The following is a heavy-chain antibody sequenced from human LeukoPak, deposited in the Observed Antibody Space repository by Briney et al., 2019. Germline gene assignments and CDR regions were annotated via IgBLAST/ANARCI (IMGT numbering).Heavy chain of an antibody. Sequence: KPSETLSLTCTVSGGSISSSSYYWGWIRQPPGKGLEWIGSIYHSGSTYYNPSLKSRVTISVDTSKKQFSLKLSSVTAADTAVYFCARTPSGDYYTTFDNWGQGTLVTVSS. J-gene: IGHJ4*02. CDR2: IYHSGST. CDR1: GGSISSSSYY. CDR3: ARTPSGDYYTTFDN. D-gene: IGHD3-10*01. V-gene: IGHV4-39*01.